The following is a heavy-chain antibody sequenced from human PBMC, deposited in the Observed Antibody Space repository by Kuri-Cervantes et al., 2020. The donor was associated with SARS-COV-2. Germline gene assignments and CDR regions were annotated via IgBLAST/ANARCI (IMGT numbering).Heavy chain of an antibody. J-gene: IGHJ4*02. CDR2: ISHDGKNK. D-gene: IGHD2-21*02. CDR1: GFSCSRTD. V-gene: IGHV3-30*18. CDR3: AKDRAAVHDF. Sequence: CCAATGFSCSRTDMHWVRQAREKILERVAVISHDGKNKKCIASGKGRFTISRDNSQNTLYMHMNSRRSEDTAIYYCAKDRAAVHDFWGQGTLVTVSS.